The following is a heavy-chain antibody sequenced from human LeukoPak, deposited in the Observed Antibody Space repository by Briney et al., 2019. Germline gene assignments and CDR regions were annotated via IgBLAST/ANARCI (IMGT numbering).Heavy chain of an antibody. CDR1: GFTFSNYA. J-gene: IGHJ4*02. Sequence: PGGSLRLSCAASGFTFSNYAMSWVRQAPGKGLEWVSVISGSGGSTYYADSVKGRFTISRDNSKNTLYVQMNSLRAEETAVYYCAKHLYYDSGAYHTLSSFDYWGQGTLVTVSS. V-gene: IGHV3-23*01. CDR3: AKHLYYDSGAYHTLSSFDY. CDR2: ISGSGGST. D-gene: IGHD3-22*01.